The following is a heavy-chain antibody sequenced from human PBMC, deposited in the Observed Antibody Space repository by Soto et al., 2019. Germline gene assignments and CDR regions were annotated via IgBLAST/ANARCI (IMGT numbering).Heavy chain of an antibody. J-gene: IGHJ5*02. CDR1: GGTFSSYS. D-gene: IGHD4-17*01. CDR2: IIPIFGTA. CDR3: AREADYGGPPGTHQLWFDP. Sequence: SVEVSCKASGGTFSSYSISWVRQAPGQGLEWMGGIIPIFGTANYAQKFQGRVTITADESTSTAYMELSSLRSGDTAVYYCAREADYGGPPGTHQLWFDPWGQGTLVTVSS. V-gene: IGHV1-69*13.